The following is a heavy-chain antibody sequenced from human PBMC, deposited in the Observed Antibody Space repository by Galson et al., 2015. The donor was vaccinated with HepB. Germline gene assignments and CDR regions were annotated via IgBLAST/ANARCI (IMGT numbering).Heavy chain of an antibody. D-gene: IGHD2-8*02. Sequence: SVKVSCKASGYTFTSYGISWVRQAPGQGLEWMGWISAYNGNTNYAQKLQGRVTMTTDTSTSTAYMELRSLRSDDTAVYYCARDWSRHRVPVGRAFDYWGQGTLVTVSS. CDR2: ISAYNGNT. J-gene: IGHJ4*02. V-gene: IGHV1-18*01. CDR1: GYTFTSYG. CDR3: ARDWSRHRVPVGRAFDY.